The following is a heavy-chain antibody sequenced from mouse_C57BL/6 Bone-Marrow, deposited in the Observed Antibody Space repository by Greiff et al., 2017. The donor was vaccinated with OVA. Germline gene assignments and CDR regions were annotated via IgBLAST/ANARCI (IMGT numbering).Heavy chain of an antibody. V-gene: IGHV5-4*01. CDR2: ISDGGSYT. CDR1: GFTFSSYA. CDR3: ARDEDSSGYVDY. J-gene: IGHJ2*01. Sequence: EVMLVESGGGLVKPGGSLKLSCAASGFTFSSYAMSWVRQTPEKRLEWVATISDGGSYTYYPDNVKGRFTISRDNAKNNLYLQMSQLKSEDTAMYYCARDEDSSGYVDYWGQGTTLTVSS. D-gene: IGHD3-2*02.